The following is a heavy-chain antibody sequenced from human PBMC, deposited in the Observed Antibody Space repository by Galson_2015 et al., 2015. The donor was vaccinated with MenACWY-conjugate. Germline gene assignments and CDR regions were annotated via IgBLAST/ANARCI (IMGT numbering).Heavy chain of an antibody. CDR2: ISGSGGST. J-gene: IGHJ4*02. V-gene: IGHV3-23*01. CDR3: ASMYYYGSGSYYFDY. Sequence: SLRLSCAASGFTFSSYAMSWVRQAPGKGLEWVSAISGSGGSTYYADSVKGRFTISRDNSKNTLYLQMNSLRAEDTAVYYCASMYYYGSGSYYFDYWGQGTLVTVSS. CDR1: GFTFSSYA. D-gene: IGHD3-10*01.